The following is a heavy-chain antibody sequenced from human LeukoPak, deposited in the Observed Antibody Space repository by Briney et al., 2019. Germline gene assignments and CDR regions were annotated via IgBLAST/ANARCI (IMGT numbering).Heavy chain of an antibody. V-gene: IGHV4-39*01. D-gene: IGHD6-19*01. CDR2: DHYGRST. J-gene: IGHJ4*02. CDR3: ARHELPGIAVSAGFDN. Sequence: PGGSLRLSCAASGFTFSSYAMSWVRQAPGKGLEWVGSDHYGRSTYYNPSLKSRVTISIDTSKNQFSLKLSSVTAADTAVYYCARHELPGIAVSAGFDNWGQGTLVTVSS. CDR1: GFTFSSYA.